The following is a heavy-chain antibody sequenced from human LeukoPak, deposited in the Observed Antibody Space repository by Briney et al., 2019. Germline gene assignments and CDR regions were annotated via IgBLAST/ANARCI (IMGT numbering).Heavy chain of an antibody. Sequence: PSETLSLTCTVSGGSISRYYWSWIRRPPGKGLEWIGYIDDSGNTNYNPSLKSQVTISVDKSKNQFSLKLSFVTAADTAMYYCARSDYHNSGSHTVFDAFDIWGQGTRVTVSS. CDR2: IDDSGNT. CDR1: GGSISRYY. V-gene: IGHV4-59*01. J-gene: IGHJ3*02. CDR3: ARSDYHNSGSHTVFDAFDI. D-gene: IGHD3-10*01.